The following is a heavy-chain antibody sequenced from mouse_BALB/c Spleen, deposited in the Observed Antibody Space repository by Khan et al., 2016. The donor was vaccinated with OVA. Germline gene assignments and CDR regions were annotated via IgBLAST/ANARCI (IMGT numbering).Heavy chain of an antibody. CDR2: ISSGGST. V-gene: IGHV5-6-5*01. CDR3: ASDYWFAY. CDR1: GFTYSNYA. D-gene: IGHD2-4*01. Sequence: EVELVESGGGLVQPGGSLKLSCAASGFTYSNYAMSWVRQTPEKRLEWVASISSGGSTYYPDSVKGRFTISSDNSRNILTLQMSSLRSEDTAMYCCASDYWFAYWGQGTLITVSA. J-gene: IGHJ3*01.